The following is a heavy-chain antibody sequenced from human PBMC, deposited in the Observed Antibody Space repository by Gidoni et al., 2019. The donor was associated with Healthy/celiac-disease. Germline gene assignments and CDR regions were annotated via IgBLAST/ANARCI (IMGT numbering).Heavy chain of an antibody. D-gene: IGHD2-21*02. V-gene: IGHV4-34*01. J-gene: IGHJ4*02. Sequence: QVQLQQWGAGLLKPSETLSLTCAVYGGSFSGYYWSWIRQPPGKGLEWIGEINHSGSTNYNPSLKSRVTISVDTSNNQFSLKLSSVTAADTAVYYCARGAPNGYGGNSGTFDYWGQGTLVTVSS. CDR2: INHSGST. CDR3: ARGAPNGYGGNSGTFDY. CDR1: GGSFSGYY.